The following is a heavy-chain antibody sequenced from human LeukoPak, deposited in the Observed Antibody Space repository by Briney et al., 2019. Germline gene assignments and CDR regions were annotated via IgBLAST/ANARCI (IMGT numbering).Heavy chain of an antibody. Sequence: SETLSLTCTVSGYSISSGYYWGWRRQPPGQGLEWIGIIYRNGNTYYNPSLKSRVTMSVDTSNNQFSLKLSSVTATDTAMYYCARRWLNYYFDYWGQGTLVTVSS. CDR2: IYRNGNT. V-gene: IGHV4-38-2*02. J-gene: IGHJ4*02. CDR3: ARRWLNYYFDY. CDR1: GYSISSGYY. D-gene: IGHD5-24*01.